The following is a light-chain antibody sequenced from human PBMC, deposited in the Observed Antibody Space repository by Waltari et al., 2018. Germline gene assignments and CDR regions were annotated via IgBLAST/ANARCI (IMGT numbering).Light chain of an antibody. CDR1: NFDVGGYNY. Sequence: QSALTQPRSVSGSPGQSVTISCTGTNFDVGGYNYVSWYQQHPGKAPKLMIYNVNERLSGFPVRFSGSKYGNTASLTISGLQAEDEADYFCCSYAGRSTWVFGGGTKVTVL. CDR2: NVN. CDR3: CSYAGRSTWV. V-gene: IGLV2-11*01. J-gene: IGLJ3*02.